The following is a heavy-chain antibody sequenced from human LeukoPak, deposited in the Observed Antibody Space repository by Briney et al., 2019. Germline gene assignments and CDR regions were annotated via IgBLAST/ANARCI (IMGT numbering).Heavy chain of an antibody. D-gene: IGHD1-26*01. V-gene: IGHV6-1*01. Sequence: PSQTLSLTCAISGDSVSSNSAVWDWIRQSPSRGLEWLGRTYYRSKWYNGYAASVKSRITINPDTSKNQFSLQLNSVTPEDTAVYYCARGKGGMIDNWGQGILVTVSS. J-gene: IGHJ4*02. CDR3: ARGKGGMIDN. CDR1: GDSVSSNSAV. CDR2: TYYRSKWYN.